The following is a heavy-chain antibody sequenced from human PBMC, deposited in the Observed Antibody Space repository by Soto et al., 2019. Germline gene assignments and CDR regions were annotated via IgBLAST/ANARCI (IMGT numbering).Heavy chain of an antibody. V-gene: IGHV4-39*01. Sequence: SETLSLTCTVSGGSISSSSYYWGWIRQPPGKGLEWIGSIYYSGSTYYNPSLKSRVTISVDTSKSQFSLRLTSVTAADTAVYFCSRGRDPHKGGRTWGQGTLVTVSS. D-gene: IGHD1-26*01. J-gene: IGHJ5*02. CDR1: GGSISSSSYY. CDR3: SRGRDPHKGGRT. CDR2: IYYSGST.